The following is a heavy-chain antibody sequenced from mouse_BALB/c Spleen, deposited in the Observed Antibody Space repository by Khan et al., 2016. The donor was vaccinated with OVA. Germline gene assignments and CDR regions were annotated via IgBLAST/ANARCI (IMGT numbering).Heavy chain of an antibody. CDR3: ARHSYRYDFTY. CDR2: IWSGGRT. V-gene: IGHV2-4-1*01. D-gene: IGHD2-14*01. Sequence: QVQLKQSGPGLVQPSQSLSITCTVSGFSLSIYGIHWVRQSPGKGLEWLGVIWSGGRTDYNAAFISRLSITKDDSKNQVLFKVHSLQADDTAIYFCARHSYRYDFTYWGQGTLVTVSA. J-gene: IGHJ3*01. CDR1: GFSLSIYG.